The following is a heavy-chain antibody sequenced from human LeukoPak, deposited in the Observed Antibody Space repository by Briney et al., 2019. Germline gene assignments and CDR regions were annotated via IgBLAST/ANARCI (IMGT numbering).Heavy chain of an antibody. D-gene: IGHD2-2*01. J-gene: IGHJ5*02. CDR2: ISDSGGTT. CDR1: GFTFSNYA. CDR3: ARDKFPAEYQLNWFDP. Sequence: PGGSLRLSCTASGFTFSNYAMSWVRQAPGKGLEWVSTISDSGGTTYYVDSVKGRFTISRDNSKNTLYLQMNSLRAEDTAVYYCARDKFPAEYQLNWFDPWGQGTLVTVSS. V-gene: IGHV3-23*01.